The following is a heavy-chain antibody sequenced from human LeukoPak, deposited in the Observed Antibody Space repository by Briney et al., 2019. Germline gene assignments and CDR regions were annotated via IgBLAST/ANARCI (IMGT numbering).Heavy chain of an antibody. J-gene: IGHJ4*02. D-gene: IGHD2-15*01. Sequence: ASVKVSCKASGYTFTSYDINWVRQAPGQGLEWMGWINPYSGGTNYAQKFQGRVTMTRDTSISTAYMELSRLRSDDTAVYYCARGSMVVAVNLDYWGQGTLVTVSS. CDR3: ARGSMVVAVNLDY. V-gene: IGHV1-2*02. CDR1: GYTFTSYD. CDR2: INPYSGGT.